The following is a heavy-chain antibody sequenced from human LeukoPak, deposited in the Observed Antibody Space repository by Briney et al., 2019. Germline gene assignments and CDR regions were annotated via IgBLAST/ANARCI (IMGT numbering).Heavy chain of an antibody. CDR1: GFIFSDYA. D-gene: IGHD3-22*01. J-gene: IGHJ5*02. CDR2: VSYDGRNE. CDR3: AKGRRYYDSKEFDP. Sequence: PGRSLRLSCAASGFIFSDYAMHWVRQAPGKGLEWVALVSYDGRNENYADSVKGRFTISRDNSKNTLYLQMNSLRAEDTAVYYCAKGRRYYDSKEFDPWGQGTLVTVSS. V-gene: IGHV3-30*04.